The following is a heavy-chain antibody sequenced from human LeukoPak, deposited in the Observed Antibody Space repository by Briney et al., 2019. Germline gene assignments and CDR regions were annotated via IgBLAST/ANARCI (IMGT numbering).Heavy chain of an antibody. CDR2: ISSSNRST. V-gene: IGHV3-23*01. D-gene: IGHD2-21*01. J-gene: IGHJ4*02. CDR1: GFTFSSYA. Sequence: QPGGSLRLSCAASGFTFSSYAMSWVRQAPGKGLEWVSAISSSNRSTYYTDSVKGRFIVSRDNSKNTLYLQMNSLRAEDTAVYYCAKGGLRCGADCYYYIDYWGQGTLVTVSS. CDR3: AKGGLRCGADCYYYIDY.